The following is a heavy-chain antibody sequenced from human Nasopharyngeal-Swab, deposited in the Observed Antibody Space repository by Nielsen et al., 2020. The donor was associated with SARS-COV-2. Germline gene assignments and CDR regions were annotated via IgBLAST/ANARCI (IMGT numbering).Heavy chain of an antibody. CDR2: INPNSGGT. D-gene: IGHD6-19*01. CDR3: ARDTSGSIAVADY. V-gene: IGHV1-2*06. J-gene: IGHJ4*02. CDR1: GYTFTGYY. Sequence: ASVKVSCKASGYTFTGYYMHWVRQAPGQGLEWMGRINPNSGGTNYAQKFQGRVTMTRNTSISTAYMGLSSLRSEDTAVYYCARDTSGSIAVADYWGQGTLVTVSS.